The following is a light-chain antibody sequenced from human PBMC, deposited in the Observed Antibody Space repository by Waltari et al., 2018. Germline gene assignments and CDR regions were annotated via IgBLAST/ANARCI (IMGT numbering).Light chain of an antibody. V-gene: IGKV1-33*01. J-gene: IGKJ4*01. CDR1: QGITNF. CDR3: QQYHNLPLT. CDR2: DAS. Sequence: DIQMTQSLFSLYASVGDRVTITCQASQGITNFLNWYQQKPGTAPKVLIYDASRLERGVPSRFSGSGSGTDFTFTITSLQPEDVATYYCQQYHNLPLTFGGGTKVEIK.